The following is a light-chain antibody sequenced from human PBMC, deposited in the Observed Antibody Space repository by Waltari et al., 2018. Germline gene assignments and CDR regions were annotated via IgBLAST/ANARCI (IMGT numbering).Light chain of an antibody. Sequence: EIMLTQSPGTLSLSPGERATLYCRASQSISKYLAWYQQKPGQAPRLLIYDASIRATGIPDRFGGSGYGTDFSLTISRLEPEDYAVYYCQKYGSLPATFGRGTKVEIK. CDR3: QKYGSLPAT. CDR1: QSISKY. V-gene: IGKV3-20*01. J-gene: IGKJ1*01. CDR2: DAS.